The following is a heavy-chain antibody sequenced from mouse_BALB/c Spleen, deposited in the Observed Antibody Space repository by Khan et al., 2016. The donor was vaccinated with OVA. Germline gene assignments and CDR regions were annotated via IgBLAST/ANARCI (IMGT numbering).Heavy chain of an antibody. CDR2: ISYSGGT. CDR1: GYSITSDYA. J-gene: IGHJ3*01. Sequence: EVKLEESGPGLVKPSQSLSLTCTVTGYSITSDYAWNWIRQVPGNKLEWMDYISYSGGTSYHPSLKSRFSISRDTSKNQFFLRLNSVTTEDTATYYCAMGRTYWGQGTLVTVSA. D-gene: IGHD4-1*01. V-gene: IGHV3-2*02. CDR3: AMGRTY.